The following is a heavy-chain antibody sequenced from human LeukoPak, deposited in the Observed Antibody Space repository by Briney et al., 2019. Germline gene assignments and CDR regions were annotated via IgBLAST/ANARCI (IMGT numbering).Heavy chain of an antibody. Sequence: QPGGSLRLSCAASGFTFSSYWMSWVRQAPGKGLEWVANIKQDGSEKYYVDSVKGRFTISRDNAKNSLYLQMNSLRAEDTAVYYCARDQGGSSSWRQTDYWGQGTLVTVSS. CDR1: GFTFSSYW. CDR3: ARDQGGSSSWRQTDY. D-gene: IGHD6-13*01. V-gene: IGHV3-7*03. CDR2: IKQDGSEK. J-gene: IGHJ4*02.